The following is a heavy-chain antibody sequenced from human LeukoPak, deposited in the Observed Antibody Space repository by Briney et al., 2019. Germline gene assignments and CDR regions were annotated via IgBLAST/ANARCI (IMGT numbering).Heavy chain of an antibody. Sequence: PSETLSLTCTVSGGSISSGGYYWSWIRQHPGRGLEWIGYIYYSGSTYYNPFLKSRVTISVDTSKNQFSLKLSSVTAADTAVYYCAGSGYYYTWDYWGQGTLVTVSS. CDR1: GGSISSGGYY. J-gene: IGHJ4*02. CDR3: AGSGYYYTWDY. D-gene: IGHD3-22*01. CDR2: IYYSGST. V-gene: IGHV4-31*03.